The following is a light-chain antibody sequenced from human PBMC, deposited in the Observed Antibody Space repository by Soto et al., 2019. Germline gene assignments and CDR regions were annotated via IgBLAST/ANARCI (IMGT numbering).Light chain of an antibody. CDR3: QQYNNWPLT. J-gene: IGKJ5*01. CDR1: QSISSN. V-gene: IGKV3-15*01. Sequence: DTVMTQSPATLSVSPGERATLSCRASQSISSNLAWYQQKPGQAPRLLIYGASTRATGIPARFTRSGSGTEFTLTISSLQSEDFAVYYCQQYNNWPLTFGGGTRLEIK. CDR2: GAS.